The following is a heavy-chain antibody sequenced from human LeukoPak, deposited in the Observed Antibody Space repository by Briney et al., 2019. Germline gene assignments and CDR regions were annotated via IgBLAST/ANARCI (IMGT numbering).Heavy chain of an antibody. Sequence: GESLKICCKGSGYSFTSYWIGCVRQMRGKGLEWMGIIYPGDSDTRYSPSFQRQVTISADKSISTAYLQWSSLKASDTAMHYSASGVMTYAFDIWGQGTMVTVSS. J-gene: IGHJ3*02. D-gene: IGHD2-21*02. CDR2: IYPGDSDT. V-gene: IGHV5-51*01. CDR3: ASGVMTYAFDI. CDR1: GYSFTSYW.